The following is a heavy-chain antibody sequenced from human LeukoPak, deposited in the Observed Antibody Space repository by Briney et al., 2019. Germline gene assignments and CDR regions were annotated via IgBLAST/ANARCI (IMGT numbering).Heavy chain of an antibody. CDR1: GNSFTSYW. CDR2: IYPGDSNP. V-gene: IGHV5-51*01. Sequence: GEPMKSSCNAFGNSFTSYWIGWVGKMPGNGREWMRVIYPGDSNPRYSPSFQGQVTFSADKSISTAYLQWSSLKASDTAMYYCATHLYSSGTFDYWGQGTLVAVSS. CDR3: ATHLYSSGTFDY. J-gene: IGHJ4*02. D-gene: IGHD6-19*01.